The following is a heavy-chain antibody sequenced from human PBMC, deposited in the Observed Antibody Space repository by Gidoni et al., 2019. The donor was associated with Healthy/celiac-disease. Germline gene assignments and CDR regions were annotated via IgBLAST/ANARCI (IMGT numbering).Heavy chain of an antibody. Sequence: QVQLVQSGAEVKKPGASVKVSCKASGYTFTSYGISWVRQAPGKGLEWMGWISAYNGNTNYAQKLQGRVTMTTDTSTSTAYMELRSLRSDDTAVYYCARDYYYDSSGYYQNWFDPWGQGTLVTVSS. CDR1: GYTFTSYG. J-gene: IGHJ5*02. CDR2: ISAYNGNT. D-gene: IGHD3-22*01. V-gene: IGHV1-18*01. CDR3: ARDYYYDSSGYYQNWFDP.